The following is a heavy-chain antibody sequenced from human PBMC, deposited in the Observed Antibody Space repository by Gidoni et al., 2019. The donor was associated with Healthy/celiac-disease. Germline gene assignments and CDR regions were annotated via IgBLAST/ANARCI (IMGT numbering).Heavy chain of an antibody. J-gene: IGHJ3*02. CDR2: ISGSGGST. CDR3: AKDRAQYCSGGSCYSRDAFDI. CDR1: GFTFSSYA. Sequence: EVQLLESGGGLVQPGGSLRLPWAASGFTFSSYAMSWVRQAPGKGLGWVSAISGSGGSTYYADSVKGRFTISRDNSKNTLYLQMNSLRAEDTAVYYCAKDRAQYCSGGSCYSRDAFDIWGQGTMVTVSS. D-gene: IGHD2-15*01. V-gene: IGHV3-23*01.